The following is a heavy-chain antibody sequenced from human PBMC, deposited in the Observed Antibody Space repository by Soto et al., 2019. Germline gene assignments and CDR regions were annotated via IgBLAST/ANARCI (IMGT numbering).Heavy chain of an antibody. D-gene: IGHD2-2*01. Sequence: VASVKVSCKASGGTFSSYAISWVRQAPGQGLEWMGGIIPIFGTANYAQKFQGGVTITADKSTSTAYMELSSLRSEDTAVYYCAKVVPAANYYYYYGMDVWGQGTTVTVSS. V-gene: IGHV1-69*06. CDR3: AKVVPAANYYYYYGMDV. CDR2: IIPIFGTA. J-gene: IGHJ6*02. CDR1: GGTFSSYA.